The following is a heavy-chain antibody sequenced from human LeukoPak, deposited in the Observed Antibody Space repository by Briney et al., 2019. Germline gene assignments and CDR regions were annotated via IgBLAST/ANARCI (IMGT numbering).Heavy chain of an antibody. J-gene: IGHJ4*02. D-gene: IGHD3-10*01. V-gene: IGHV3-23*01. CDR2: ISGSGGST. CDR1: GFTFSDYS. Sequence: GGSLRLSCAASGFTFSDYSMNWVRQAPGKGLEWVSVISGSGGSTDYADSVKGRFSISRDNSKNTLYLQMNSLRAEDTAVYYCAKGQLWFGEFSYFDYWGQGTLVTVSS. CDR3: AKGQLWFGEFSYFDY.